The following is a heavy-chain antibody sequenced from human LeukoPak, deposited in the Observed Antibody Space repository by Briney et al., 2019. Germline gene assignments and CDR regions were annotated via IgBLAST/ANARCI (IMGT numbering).Heavy chain of an antibody. V-gene: IGHV4-59*08. CDR3: ARSSPGWYYDNSGQYYFDT. J-gene: IGHJ4*02. Sequence: SETLSLTCTVSGGSISGYYWSWIRQSPGKRLGWIAYISFTGNTNYNPSLKSRVTISLDTSKTHFSLTLSSLTAADTAVYYCARSSPGWYYDNSGQYYFDTWGQGALVTVSS. D-gene: IGHD3-22*01. CDR1: GGSISGYY. CDR2: ISFTGNT.